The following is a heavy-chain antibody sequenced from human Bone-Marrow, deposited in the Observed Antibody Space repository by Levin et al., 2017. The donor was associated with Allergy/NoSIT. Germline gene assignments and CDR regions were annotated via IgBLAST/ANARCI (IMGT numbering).Heavy chain of an antibody. V-gene: IGHV3-23*01. CDR2: IGGSGGST. J-gene: IGHJ6*02. CDR1: GFTFSSFG. D-gene: IGHD6-13*01. CDR3: ARMSSSWYSGGMDV. Sequence: GGSLRLSCTVSGFTFSSFGMSWVRQAGGKGLEWVSRIGGSGGSTSYADSVKGRFTIARDNSKNTLYLQLNSLRVEDTAKYYCARMSSSWYSGGMDVWGQGTMVTVS.